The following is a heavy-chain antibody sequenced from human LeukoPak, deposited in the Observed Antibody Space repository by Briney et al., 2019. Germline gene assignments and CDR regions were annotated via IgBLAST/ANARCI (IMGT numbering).Heavy chain of an antibody. CDR3: ARDENYYDSSGYYDY. D-gene: IGHD3-22*01. V-gene: IGHV1-18*01. CDR1: GYTFTSYG. CDR2: ISAYNGNT. J-gene: IGHJ4*02. Sequence: ASVKVSCKASGYTFTSYGISWVRQAPGQGVEGMGWISAYNGNTNYAQKLQGRVTMTTDTSTSTAYMELRSLRSDDTAVYYCARDENYYDSSGYYDYWGQGTLVTVSS.